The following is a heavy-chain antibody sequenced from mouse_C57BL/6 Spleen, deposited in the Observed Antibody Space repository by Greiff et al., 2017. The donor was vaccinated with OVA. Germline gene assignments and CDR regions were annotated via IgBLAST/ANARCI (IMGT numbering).Heavy chain of an antibody. J-gene: IGHJ2*01. CDR3: ARDHDGYGENYFDY. CDR1: GFTFSDYY. D-gene: IGHD2-2*01. CDR2: INYDGSST. Sequence: EVQRVESEGGLVQPGSSMKLSCTASGFTFSDYYMAWVRQVPEKGLEWVANINYDGSSTYYLDSLKSRFIISRDNAKNILYLQMSSLKSEDTATYYCARDHDGYGENYFDYWGQGTTLTVSS. V-gene: IGHV5-16*01.